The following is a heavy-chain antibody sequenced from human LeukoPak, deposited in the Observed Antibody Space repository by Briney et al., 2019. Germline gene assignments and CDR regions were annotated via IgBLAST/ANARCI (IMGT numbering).Heavy chain of an antibody. Sequence: PGGSLRLSCAASGFSFSSYWMSWIRQPPGKGLEWIGEINHSGSTNYNPSLKSRVTISVDTSKNQFSLKLSSVTAADTAVYYCARERGIAAVPQGWFDPWGQGTLVTVSS. CDR1: GFSFSSYW. CDR2: INHSGST. V-gene: IGHV4-34*01. J-gene: IGHJ5*02. D-gene: IGHD6-13*01. CDR3: ARERGIAAVPQGWFDP.